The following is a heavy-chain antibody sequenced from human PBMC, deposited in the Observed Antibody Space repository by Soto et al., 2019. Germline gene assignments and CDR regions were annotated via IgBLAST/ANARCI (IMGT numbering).Heavy chain of an antibody. CDR2: IRRKANNYAT. V-gene: IGHV3-73*01. D-gene: IGHD2-8*01. J-gene: IGHJ4*02. CDR1: GFMFSDSS. Sequence: GGSLRLSCAASGFMFSDSSLHWVRQASGKGREWVGRIRRKANNYATTYAAPVEGRFAISRDDSKNTLYLQMNSLRAEDTAVYYCARGLSLSEWWFDYWGQGTLVTVSS. CDR3: ARGLSLSEWWFDY.